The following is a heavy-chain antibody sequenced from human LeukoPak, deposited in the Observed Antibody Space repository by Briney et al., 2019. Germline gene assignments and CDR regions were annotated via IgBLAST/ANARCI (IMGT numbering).Heavy chain of an antibody. J-gene: IGHJ5*02. CDR1: GGSISSSNW. Sequence: SETLSLTCAVSGGSISSSNWWSWVRQPLGQGLEWIGEIYHSGSTNYNPSLKSRVTISVDKSKNQFSLKLSSVTAADTAVYYCARKTSITIFGVVTSNWFDPWGQGTLVTVSS. CDR2: IYHSGST. V-gene: IGHV4-4*02. CDR3: ARKTSITIFGVVTSNWFDP. D-gene: IGHD3-3*01.